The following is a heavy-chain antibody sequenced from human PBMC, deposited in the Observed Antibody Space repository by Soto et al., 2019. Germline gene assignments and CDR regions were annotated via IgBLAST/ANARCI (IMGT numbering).Heavy chain of an antibody. Sequence: EVQLVESGGGLFQPGGSLRLSCAASGFTISSYWMSWVRQAPGKGLEWVANIKQDGSEKYYVDSVKGRFTISRDNAKNSLYLQMDSLRAEDTAVYYCARVPGSGYNYGSTFDYWGQGTLVTVSS. CDR1: GFTISSYW. J-gene: IGHJ4*02. D-gene: IGHD5-18*01. CDR3: ARVPGSGYNYGSTFDY. V-gene: IGHV3-7*05. CDR2: IKQDGSEK.